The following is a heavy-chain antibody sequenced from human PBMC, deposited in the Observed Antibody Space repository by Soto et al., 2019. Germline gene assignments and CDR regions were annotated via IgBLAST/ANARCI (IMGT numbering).Heavy chain of an antibody. Sequence: SVKVSCKASGGTFSSYTISWVRQAPGQGLEWMGRIIPILGIANYAQKFKGRVTITADKSTSTAYMELSSLRSEDTAVYYCAREVRGAHAYYMDVWGKGTTVTVSS. V-gene: IGHV1-69*04. CDR3: AREVRGAHAYYMDV. J-gene: IGHJ6*03. D-gene: IGHD3-10*01. CDR1: GGTFSSYT. CDR2: IIPILGIA.